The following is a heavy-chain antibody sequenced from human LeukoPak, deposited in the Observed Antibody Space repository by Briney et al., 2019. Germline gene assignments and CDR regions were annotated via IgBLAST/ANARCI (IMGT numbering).Heavy chain of an antibody. CDR2: IRYDGSNK. V-gene: IGHV3-30*02. CDR1: GFTFSSYG. D-gene: IGHD5-18*01. J-gene: IGHJ3*02. Sequence: QPGGSLRLSCAASGFTFSSYGMHWVRQAPGKGLEWVAFIRYDGSNKYYADSVKGRFTISRDNSKNTLYLQMNSLRAEDTAVYYCAKDSQGYSYGLDAFDIWGQGTMVTVSS. CDR3: AKDSQGYSYGLDAFDI.